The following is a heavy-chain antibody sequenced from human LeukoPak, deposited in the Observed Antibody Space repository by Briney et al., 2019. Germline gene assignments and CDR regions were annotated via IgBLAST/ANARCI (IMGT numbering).Heavy chain of an antibody. CDR2: INPNSGGT. V-gene: IGHV1-2*02. Sequence: GASVKVSCKASGYTFTDYYMHWVRQAPGQGLEWMGWINPNSGGTNYAQKFQGRVTMTKDTSTDTAYMELSSLRSEDTAVYYCTTDYYYDSSGSYYTIDYWGQGTLVTVSS. J-gene: IGHJ4*02. D-gene: IGHD3-22*01. CDR3: TTDYYYDSSGSYYTIDY. CDR1: GYTFTDYY.